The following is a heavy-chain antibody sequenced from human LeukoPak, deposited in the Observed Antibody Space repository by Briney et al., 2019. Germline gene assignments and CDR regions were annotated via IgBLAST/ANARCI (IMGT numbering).Heavy chain of an antibody. Sequence: SETLSFTCAVYGGSFSGYYWSWIRQPPGKGLEWIGEINHSGSTNYNPSLKSRVTISVDTSKNQFSLKLSSVTAADTAVYYCARGGNNWNIRYFDYWGQGTLVTVSS. CDR2: INHSGST. J-gene: IGHJ4*02. D-gene: IGHD1-1*01. CDR1: GGSFSGYY. CDR3: ARGGNNWNIRYFDY. V-gene: IGHV4-34*01.